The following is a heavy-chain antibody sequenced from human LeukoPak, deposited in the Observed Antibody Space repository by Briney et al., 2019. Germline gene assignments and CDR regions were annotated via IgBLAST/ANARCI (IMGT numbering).Heavy chain of an antibody. Sequence: GGSLRLSCAASGFTFGSYGMNWVRQAPGKGLEWVSGINWNGGSTGYADSVKGRFTISRDNAKNSLYLQMNSLRAEDTALYYCARGHFRHAFDIWGQGTMVTVSS. J-gene: IGHJ3*02. CDR3: ARGHFRHAFDI. V-gene: IGHV3-20*04. CDR1: GFTFGSYG. CDR2: INWNGGST.